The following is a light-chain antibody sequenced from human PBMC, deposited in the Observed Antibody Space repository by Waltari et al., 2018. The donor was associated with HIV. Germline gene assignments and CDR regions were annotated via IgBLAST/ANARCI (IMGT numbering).Light chain of an antibody. Sequence: DVVVTQSPESLAVSLGERATIKCKSSQSVFYSSSHKSYLSWYQQRPGQPPKLLIYWASTRESGVPDRFSGSGSGTDFTLTISSLQAEDVAIYYCQPYYSNSLFTFGPGTKVGVK. J-gene: IGKJ3*01. CDR1: QSVFYSSSHKSY. CDR3: QPYYSNSLFT. CDR2: WAS. V-gene: IGKV4-1*01.